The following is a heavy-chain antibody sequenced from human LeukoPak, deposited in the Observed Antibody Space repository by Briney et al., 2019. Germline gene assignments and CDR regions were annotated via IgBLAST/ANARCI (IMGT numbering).Heavy chain of an antibody. J-gene: IGHJ4*02. D-gene: IGHD4-17*01. CDR2: ISSSGSTI. CDR1: GFTFSDYY. CDR3: AKAMTTVTTLRGFDY. Sequence: GGSLRLSCAASGFTFSDYYMSWIRQAPGKGLEWVSYISSSGSTIYYADSVKGRFTISRDNSKNTLYLQMNSLRAEDTAVYYCAKAMTTVTTLRGFDYWGQGTLVTVSS. V-gene: IGHV3-11*01.